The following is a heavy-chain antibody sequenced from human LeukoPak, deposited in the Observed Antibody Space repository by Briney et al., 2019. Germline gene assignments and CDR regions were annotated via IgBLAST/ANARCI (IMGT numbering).Heavy chain of an antibody. CDR2: IYYSGST. D-gene: IGHD6-19*01. Sequence: SETLSLTCTVSGGSISSSSYYWGWIRQPPGKGLEWIGSIYYSGSTYYNPSLKSRVTISVDTSKNQFSLKLSSVTAADTAVYYCARGGSGWYDEPYYFDYWGQGTLVTVSS. CDR1: GGSISSSSYY. J-gene: IGHJ4*02. V-gene: IGHV4-39*01. CDR3: ARGGSGWYDEPYYFDY.